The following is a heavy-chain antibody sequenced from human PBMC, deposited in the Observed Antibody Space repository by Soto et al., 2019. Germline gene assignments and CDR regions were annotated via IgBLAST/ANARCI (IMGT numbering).Heavy chain of an antibody. D-gene: IGHD2-2*01. J-gene: IGHJ5*02. V-gene: IGHV4-34*01. CDR3: ATEAPAAMALIWFDH. Sequence: SETLSLTCAVYGGSFSGYYWSWIRQPPGKGLEWIGEINHSGSTNYNPSLKSRVTISVDTSKNQFSLKLSSVTAADTAVYYCATEAPAAMALIWFDHWGHGTLVTVSS. CDR2: INHSGST. CDR1: GGSFSGYY.